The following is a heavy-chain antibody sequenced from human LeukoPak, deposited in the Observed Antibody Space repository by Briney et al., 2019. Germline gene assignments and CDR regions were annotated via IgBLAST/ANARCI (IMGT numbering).Heavy chain of an antibody. D-gene: IGHD3-10*01. CDR1: GLTFSSYS. V-gene: IGHV3-21*01. Sequence: AGGSLRLSCAASGLTFSSYSMNWVRQAPGKGLEWVSSISSSSSYIYYADSVKGRFTISRDNAKNSLYLQMNSLRAEDTAVYYCARDRVTMVRGHTAPQHWGQGTLVTVSS. J-gene: IGHJ1*01. CDR3: ARDRVTMVRGHTAPQH. CDR2: ISSSSSYI.